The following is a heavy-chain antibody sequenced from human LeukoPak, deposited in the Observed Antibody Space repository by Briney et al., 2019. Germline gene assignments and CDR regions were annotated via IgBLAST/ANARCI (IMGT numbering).Heavy chain of an antibody. CDR3: ARAHSGSYYPEELFDY. Sequence: PSETLSLTCTVSGGSISTYYWSWIRQPPGKGLEWIGYIYYSGSTNYNPSLKSRVTMSVDTSKNQFSLKLSSVTAADTAVYYCARAHSGSYYPEELFDYWGQGTLVTVSS. D-gene: IGHD1-26*01. CDR2: IYYSGST. CDR1: GGSISTYY. V-gene: IGHV4-59*12. J-gene: IGHJ4*02.